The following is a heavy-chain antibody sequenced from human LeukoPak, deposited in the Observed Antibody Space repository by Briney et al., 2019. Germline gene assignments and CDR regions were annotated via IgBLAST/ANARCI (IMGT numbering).Heavy chain of an antibody. J-gene: IGHJ6*02. V-gene: IGHV3-23*01. CDR3: ANSVSSYYDSSGYESSYYYGMDV. Sequence: PGGSLRLSCAASGFTFSSYAMSWVRQAPGKGLEVVSAISGSGVSTYYADSVKGRFTISRDNSKNTLYLQMNSLRAEDTAVYYCANSVSSYYDSSGYESSYYYGMDVWGQGTTVTVSS. CDR1: GFTFSSYA. D-gene: IGHD3-22*01. CDR2: ISGSGVST.